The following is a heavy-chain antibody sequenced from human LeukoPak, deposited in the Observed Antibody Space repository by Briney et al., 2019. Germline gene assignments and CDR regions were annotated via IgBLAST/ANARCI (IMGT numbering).Heavy chain of an antibody. V-gene: IGHV1-69*01. Sequence: SVKVSCKASGGTFSSYAINWVRQAPGQGLEWMGGIIPIFGTANYAQEFQGRVTITADESTSTAYMELSSLRSEDTAVYYCARAPRGYCTGGVCYHFGYWGQGTLVTVSS. D-gene: IGHD2-8*02. J-gene: IGHJ4*02. CDR2: IIPIFGTA. CDR3: ARAPRGYCTGGVCYHFGY. CDR1: GGTFSSYA.